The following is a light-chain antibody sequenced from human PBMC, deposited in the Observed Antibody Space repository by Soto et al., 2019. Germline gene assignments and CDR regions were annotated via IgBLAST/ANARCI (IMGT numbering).Light chain of an antibody. V-gene: IGKV3D-20*02. CDR2: AAS. J-gene: IGKJ5*01. Sequence: EIMLTQSPGALSLSPGERATLSCRASQSVSSSFLAWYQQKPGQAPRLLIYAASTRATGIPDRFSGSGSGTDFTLTISSLEPEDFAVYYCQQRSNWPITFGQGTRLEI. CDR3: QQRSNWPIT. CDR1: QSVSSSF.